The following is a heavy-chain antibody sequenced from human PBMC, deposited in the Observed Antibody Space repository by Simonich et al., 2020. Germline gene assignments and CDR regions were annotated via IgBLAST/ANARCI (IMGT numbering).Heavy chain of an antibody. CDR1: GGSFSGYY. CDR3: ARGLRVAAAGTAFQH. CDR2: INHSGST. D-gene: IGHD6-13*01. V-gene: IGHV4-34*01. Sequence: QVQLQQWGAGLLQPSETLSLTCAVYGGSFSGYYWSWIRQPPGKGLEWIGEINHSGSTNYNPHLKSRVTISVDTSKNQFSLKLSSVTAADTAVYYCARGLRVAAAGTAFQHWGQGTLVTVSS. J-gene: IGHJ1*01.